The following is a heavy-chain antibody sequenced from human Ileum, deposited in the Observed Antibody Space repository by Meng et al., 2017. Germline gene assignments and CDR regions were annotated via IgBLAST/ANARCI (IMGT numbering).Heavy chain of an antibody. Sequence: VQLVQSGAAVKKPGASVQVSCKASGYTFTRYAMHWVRQAPGQRLEWMGWINTGNGDAKYSQRFQGRVTITRDTSASTVYMELSSLRSEDTTVYYCARGHQNYDILTGSYWGQGTLV. CDR1: GYTFTRYA. V-gene: IGHV1-3*04. CDR3: ARGHQNYDILTGSY. J-gene: IGHJ4*02. D-gene: IGHD3-9*01. CDR2: INTGNGDA.